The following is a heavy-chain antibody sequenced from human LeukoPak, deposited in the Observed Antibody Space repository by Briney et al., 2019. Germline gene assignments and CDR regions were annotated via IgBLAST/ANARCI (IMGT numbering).Heavy chain of an antibody. V-gene: IGHV3-64D*09. Sequence: GGSLRLSCSASGFTFSNCGMHWVRQAPGKGLEFVSAISYNGGITKYADSVKGRFTISRDNSKNTLYLQMSSLRVEDTAVYYCVEFDYWGQGILATVSS. CDR1: GFTFSNCG. CDR3: VEFDY. J-gene: IGHJ4*02. CDR2: ISYNGGIT.